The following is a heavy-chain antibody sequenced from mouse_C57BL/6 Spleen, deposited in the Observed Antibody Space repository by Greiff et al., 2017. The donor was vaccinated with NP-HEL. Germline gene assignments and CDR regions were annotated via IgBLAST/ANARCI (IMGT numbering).Heavy chain of an antibody. Sequence: EVQLVESGEGLVKPGGSLKLSCAASGFTFSSYAMSWVRQTPEKRLEWVAYISSGGDYIYYADTVKGRFTISRDNARNTLYLQMSSLKSEDTAMYYCTRLPYYYGSSPWYFDVWGTGTTVTVSS. CDR1: GFTFSSYA. J-gene: IGHJ1*03. CDR2: ISSGGDYI. CDR3: TRLPYYYGSSPWYFDV. D-gene: IGHD1-1*01. V-gene: IGHV5-9-1*02.